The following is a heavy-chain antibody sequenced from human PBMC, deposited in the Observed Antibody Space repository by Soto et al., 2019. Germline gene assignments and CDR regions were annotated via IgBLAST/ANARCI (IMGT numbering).Heavy chain of an antibody. J-gene: IGHJ4*02. V-gene: IGHV4-59*08. CDR3: ARLNYGDFQLYYFDY. CDR2: IYYIGNS. CDR1: GGSISPYY. Sequence: SETLSLTCTVSGGSISPYYWSWVRQPPEKGLEWIGNIYYIGNSNYNPSLKSRVTISLDTSKNQFSLKLSSVTAADTAVYYCARLNYGDFQLYYFDYWGQGTLVTV. D-gene: IGHD4-17*01.